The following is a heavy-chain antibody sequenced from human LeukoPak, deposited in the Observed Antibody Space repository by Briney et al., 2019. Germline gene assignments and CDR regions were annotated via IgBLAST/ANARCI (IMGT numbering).Heavy chain of an antibody. D-gene: IGHD4-17*01. CDR2: IYSGGST. CDR1: GCTFSGNY. J-gene: IGHJ4*02. CDR3: ARGKYGDYADY. Sequence: GGSLSLSCAASGCTFSGNYWSWVRQPPGKGLEWVSVIYSGGSTYYADSVKGRFTISRDNSKNTLYLQMNGLRAEDTAVYYCARGKYGDYADYWGQGTLVTVSS. V-gene: IGHV3-53*01.